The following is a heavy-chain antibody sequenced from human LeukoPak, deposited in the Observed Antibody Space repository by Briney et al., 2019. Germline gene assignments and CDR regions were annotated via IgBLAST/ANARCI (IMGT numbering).Heavy chain of an antibody. D-gene: IGHD1-7*01. V-gene: IGHV4-34*01. J-gene: IGHJ6*02. CDR2: INHSGST. CDR1: GGSFSGYY. Sequence: PSETLSLTCAVYGGSFSGYYWSWIRQPPGKGLEWIGEINHSGSTNYNPSLKSRVTISVDTSKNQFSLKLSSVTAADTAVYYCARGPFELLYGMDVWGQGTTVTVSS. CDR3: ARGPFELLYGMDV.